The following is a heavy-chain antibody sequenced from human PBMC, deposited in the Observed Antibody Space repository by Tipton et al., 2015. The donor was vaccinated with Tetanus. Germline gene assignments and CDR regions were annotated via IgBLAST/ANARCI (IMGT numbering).Heavy chain of an antibody. D-gene: IGHD5-24*01. J-gene: IGHJ3*02. Sequence: QLVQSGAEVKKPGESLKISCKGSGYRFTSYWIGWVRQMPGKGLEWMGIIFPGDSNTRYSPSFQGQVAISADKSSSTAYLQWSSLKASDTAMYYCAREMGTGFGAFDIWGRGTMVTVSS. CDR3: AREMGTGFGAFDI. V-gene: IGHV5-51*01. CDR2: IFPGDSNT. CDR1: GYRFTSYW.